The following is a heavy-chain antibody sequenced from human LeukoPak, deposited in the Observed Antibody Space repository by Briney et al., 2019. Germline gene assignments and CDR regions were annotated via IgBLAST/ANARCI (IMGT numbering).Heavy chain of an antibody. J-gene: IGHJ4*02. D-gene: IGHD6-6*01. CDR3: ARGGIAARAYYFDY. Sequence: SETLSLTCAVYGGSFSGYYWSWIRQPPGKGLEWIGEINHSGSTNYNPSPKSRVTISVDTSKNQFSLKLSSVTAADTAVYYCARGGIAARAYYFDYWGQGTLVTVSS. CDR1: GGSFSGYY. CDR2: INHSGST. V-gene: IGHV4-34*01.